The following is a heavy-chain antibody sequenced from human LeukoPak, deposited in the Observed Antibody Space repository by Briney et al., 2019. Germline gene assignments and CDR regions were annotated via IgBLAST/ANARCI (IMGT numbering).Heavy chain of an antibody. Sequence: GESLKISCKDSGYSFSTYWIGWVRQMPGKGLEWMGIIYPRDSDTRYSPSFQGQVTISADRSINTAYLQWSSLKASDTAMYYCARFSVGGTYYPNYWGQGTLVTVSS. CDR1: GYSFSTYW. CDR2: IYPRDSDT. J-gene: IGHJ4*02. D-gene: IGHD1-26*01. V-gene: IGHV5-51*01. CDR3: ARFSVGGTYYPNY.